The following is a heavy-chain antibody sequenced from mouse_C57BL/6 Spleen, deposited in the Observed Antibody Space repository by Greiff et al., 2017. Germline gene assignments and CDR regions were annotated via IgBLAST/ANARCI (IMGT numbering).Heavy chain of an antibody. V-gene: IGHV1-15*01. CDR3: VRIYGNYAYWYCDD. D-gene: IGHD2-1*01. CDR2: IDPETGGT. CDR1: GYTFTDYE. J-gene: IGHJ2*01. Sequence: VQLQQSGAELVRPGASVTLSCKASGYTFTDYEMHWVKQTPVHGLEWIGAIDPETGGTAYNQKFKGKAILTADKSSSTAYMELRILTSQDSAVYYCVRIYGNYAYWYCDDWGQGTTRPVSS.